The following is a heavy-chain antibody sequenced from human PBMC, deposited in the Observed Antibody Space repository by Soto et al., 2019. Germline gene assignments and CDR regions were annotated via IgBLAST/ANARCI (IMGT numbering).Heavy chain of an antibody. CDR3: ARDHYGPGWFDP. CDR2: ISRSRSYT. Sequence: QVQLVESGGGLVKPGGSLRLSCAASGFTFSDYYMSWIRQAPGKGLEWVSYISRSRSYTNYADSVKGRFTISRDNAKNSMYLQMNSLRAEDTAVYSCARDHYGPGWFDPWGQGTLVTVSS. D-gene: IGHD3-10*01. CDR1: GFTFSDYY. V-gene: IGHV3-11*05. J-gene: IGHJ5*02.